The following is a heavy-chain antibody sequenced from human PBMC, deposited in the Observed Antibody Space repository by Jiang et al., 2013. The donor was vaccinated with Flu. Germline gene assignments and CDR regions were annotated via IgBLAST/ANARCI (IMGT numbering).Heavy chain of an antibody. CDR1: FSLSNARMG. J-gene: IGHJ6*04. Sequence: FSLSNARMGVSWIRQPPGKALEWLAHIFSNDEKSYSTSLKSRLTISKDTSKSQVVLTMTNMDPVDTATYYCARIGRYYYGSGSYYKIEGTLMDVWGKGTTVTVSS. CDR3: ARIGRYYYGSGSYYKIEGTLMDV. D-gene: IGHD3-10*01. CDR2: IFSNDEK. V-gene: IGHV2-26*01.